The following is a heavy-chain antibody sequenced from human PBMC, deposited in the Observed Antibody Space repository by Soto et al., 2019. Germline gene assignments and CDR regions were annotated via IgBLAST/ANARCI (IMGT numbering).Heavy chain of an antibody. J-gene: IGHJ3*02. CDR1: GFTFDDYA. CDR3: AKGRAVAGNVAFDI. V-gene: IGHV3-9*01. CDR2: ISWNSGSI. Sequence: EVQLVESGGGLVQPGRSLRLSCEASGFTFDDYAMHWVRQAPGKGLEWVSGISWNSGSIGYADSVKGRFTISRDNAKNSLYLQMNSLRAEDTALYYCAKGRAVAGNVAFDIWGQGTMVTVSS. D-gene: IGHD6-19*01.